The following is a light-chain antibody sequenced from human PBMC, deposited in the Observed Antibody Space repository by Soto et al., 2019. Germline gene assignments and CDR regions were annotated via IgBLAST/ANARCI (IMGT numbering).Light chain of an antibody. CDR2: ANT. V-gene: IGLV1-40*01. J-gene: IGLJ1*01. CDR1: SSNIGAGYD. CDR3: QSYDSSLRGSV. Sequence: QSVLPQPPSVSVAPGQRLTISCTGSSSNIGAGYDVHWYQQLPGTAPELLIYANTARPSGVPARFSGSKSGTSASLAINGLQTEDEADYYCQSYDSSLRGSVFGTGTKVTVL.